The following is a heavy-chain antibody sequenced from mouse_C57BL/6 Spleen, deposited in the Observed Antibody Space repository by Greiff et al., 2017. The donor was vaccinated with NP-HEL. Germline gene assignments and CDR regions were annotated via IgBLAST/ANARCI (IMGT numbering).Heavy chain of an antibody. J-gene: IGHJ2*01. Sequence: QVQLQQPGAELVMPGASVKLSCKASGYTFTSYWMHWVKQRPGQGLEWIGEIDPSDSYTNYNQKFKGKSTLTVDKSSSTAYMQISSLTSEDSAVDYCARRVYYGNFDYWGQGTTLTVSS. CDR1: GYTFTSYW. D-gene: IGHD1-1*01. V-gene: IGHV1-69*01. CDR3: ARRVYYGNFDY. CDR2: IDPSDSYT.